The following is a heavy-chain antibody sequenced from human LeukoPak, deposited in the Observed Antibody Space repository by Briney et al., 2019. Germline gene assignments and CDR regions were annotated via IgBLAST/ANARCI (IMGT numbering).Heavy chain of an antibody. Sequence: GGSLRLSCAASGFTFSDYYMSWIRQAPGEGLEWVSYISSSGSTIYYADSVKGRFTISRDNAKNSLYLQLNSLRADDPTAYYCAGEGAGGDFDYWGQETLVTVSS. D-gene: IGHD3-10*01. CDR2: ISSSGSTI. CDR3: AGEGAGGDFDY. CDR1: GFTFSDYY. J-gene: IGHJ4*02. V-gene: IGHV3-11*01.